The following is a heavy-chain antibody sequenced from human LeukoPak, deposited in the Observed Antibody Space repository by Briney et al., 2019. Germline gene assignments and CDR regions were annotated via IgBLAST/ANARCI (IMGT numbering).Heavy chain of an antibody. Sequence: SETLSLTCTVSGGSISSHYWSWIRQPPGKGLEWIGYIYHSGSTNYNPSLKSRVTISVDTSKNQFSLKLSSVTAVDTAVYSCARASGSSWYERRLHAYYYYMDVWGKGTTVTVSS. CDR1: GGSISSHY. J-gene: IGHJ6*03. CDR2: IYHSGST. CDR3: ARASGSSWYERRLHAYYYYMDV. V-gene: IGHV4-59*11. D-gene: IGHD6-13*01.